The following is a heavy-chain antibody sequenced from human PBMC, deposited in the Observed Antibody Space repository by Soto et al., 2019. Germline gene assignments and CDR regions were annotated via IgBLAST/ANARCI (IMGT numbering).Heavy chain of an antibody. CDR3: AKDRRGSVASDSDY. D-gene: IGHD6-25*01. V-gene: IGHV3-23*01. CDR1: GFTFSSYA. Sequence: PGGSLRLSCAASGFTFSSYAMSWVRQAPGKGLEWVSAISGSGGSTYYADSVKGRYTISRDNSKNTLYLQMNSLRAEDTAVYYCAKDRRGSVASDSDYWGQGTLVTVSS. J-gene: IGHJ4*02. CDR2: ISGSGGST.